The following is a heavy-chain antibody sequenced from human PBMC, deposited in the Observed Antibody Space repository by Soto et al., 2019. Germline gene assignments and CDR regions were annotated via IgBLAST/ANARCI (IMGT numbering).Heavy chain of an antibody. CDR1: GFVFSHFA. Sequence: EVQLLESGGGLVQPGGSLRLSCEASGFVFSHFALSWVRQAPGKGLEWVSGISGGSETTSYADSVKGRFTISRDNSKGTLFLQMHNLRAEDTATYFCAKDLDGGFGELFFDKWGQGTLVTVSS. D-gene: IGHD3-10*01. J-gene: IGHJ4*02. CDR2: ISGGSETT. CDR3: AKDLDGGFGELFFDK. V-gene: IGHV3-23*01.